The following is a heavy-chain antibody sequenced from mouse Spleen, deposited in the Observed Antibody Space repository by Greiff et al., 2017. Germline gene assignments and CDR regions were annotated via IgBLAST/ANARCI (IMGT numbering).Heavy chain of an antibody. Sequence: EVKLVESGGGLVQPKGSLKLSCAASGFSFNTYAMNWVRQAPGKGLEWVARIRSKSNNYATYYADSVKDRFTISRDDSESMLYLQMNNLKTEDTAMYYCVRHLRNYAMDYWGQGTSVTVSS. CDR2: IRSKSNNYAT. J-gene: IGHJ4*01. CDR3: VRHLRNYAMDY. CDR1: GFSFNTYA. D-gene: IGHD1-1*01. V-gene: IGHV10-1*01.